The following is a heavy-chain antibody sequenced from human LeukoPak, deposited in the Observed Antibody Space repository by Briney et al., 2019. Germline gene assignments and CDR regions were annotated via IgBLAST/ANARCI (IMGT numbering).Heavy chain of an antibody. CDR2: MNPNSGNT. CDR1: GGTFSSYA. Sequence: EASVKVSCKASGGTFSSYAINWVRQATGQGLEWMGWMNPNSGNTGYAQKFQGRVTMTRNTSISTAYMELSSLRSEDTAVYYCARGLEREEWLRLKIGGIDYWGQGTLVTVSS. D-gene: IGHD5-12*01. CDR3: ARGLEREEWLRLKIGGIDY. V-gene: IGHV1-8*02. J-gene: IGHJ4*02.